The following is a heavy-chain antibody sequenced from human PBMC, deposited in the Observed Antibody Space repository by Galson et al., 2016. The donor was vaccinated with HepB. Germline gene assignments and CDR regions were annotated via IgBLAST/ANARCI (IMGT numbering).Heavy chain of an antibody. Sequence: SVKVSCKASGYTFTSYGIYWVRQAPGQGLEWMGRIYVYNGDTNYAQNFQGRVTMTTDTSTNTAYMELRSLRSDDTALYFCARDLTTELYDGTGYYTRDLWGQGTLVTVSS. CDR1: GYTFTSYG. D-gene: IGHD3-22*01. J-gene: IGHJ5*02. CDR2: IYVYNGDT. V-gene: IGHV1-18*01. CDR3: ARDLTTELYDGTGYYTRDL.